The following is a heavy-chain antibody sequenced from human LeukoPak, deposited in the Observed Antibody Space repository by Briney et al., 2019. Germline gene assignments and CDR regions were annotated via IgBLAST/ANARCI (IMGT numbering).Heavy chain of an antibody. D-gene: IGHD6-19*01. J-gene: IGHJ6*03. CDR3: ARRRSGWGYYYMDV. V-gene: IGHV4-34*01. CDR2: INHSGST. Sequence: SETLSLTCAVYGGSSSGYYWSWIRQPPGKGLEWIGEINHSGSTNYNPSLKSRVTTSVDTSKNQFSLKLSSVTAADTAVYYCARRRSGWGYYYMDVWGKGTTVTISS. CDR1: GGSSSGYY.